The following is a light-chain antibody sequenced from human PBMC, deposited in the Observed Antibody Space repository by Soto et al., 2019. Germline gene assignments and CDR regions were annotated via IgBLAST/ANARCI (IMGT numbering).Light chain of an antibody. V-gene: IGKV3-20*01. Sequence: EVVLTQSPATLSVSPGEGVTLSCRASQGIGDTLAWYQQKPGQAPRLLIYSASSRATGVPDRFSGSGSATDFTLTISRVEPEDSAVYYCQQYGSSRNTFGQGTKVDIK. J-gene: IGKJ2*01. CDR2: SAS. CDR1: QGIGDT. CDR3: QQYGSSRNT.